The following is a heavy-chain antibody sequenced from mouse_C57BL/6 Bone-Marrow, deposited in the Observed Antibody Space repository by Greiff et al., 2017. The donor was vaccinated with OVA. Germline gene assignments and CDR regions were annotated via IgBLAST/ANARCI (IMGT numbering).Heavy chain of an antibody. Sequence: DVQLQESGPELVKPGASVKISCKASGYSFTGYYMNWVKQSPEKSLEWIGEINPSTGGTTYNQKFKAKATLTVDKSSSTAYMQLKSLTSEDSAVYYCARYTTVNFDYWGQGTTLTVSS. CDR2: INPSTGGT. CDR1: GYSFTGYY. V-gene: IGHV1-42*01. J-gene: IGHJ2*01. CDR3: ARYTTVNFDY. D-gene: IGHD1-1*01.